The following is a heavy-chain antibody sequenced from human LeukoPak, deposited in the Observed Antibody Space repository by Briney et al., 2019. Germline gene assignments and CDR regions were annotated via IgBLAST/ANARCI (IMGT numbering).Heavy chain of an antibody. CDR1: GFTFSKNA. D-gene: IGHD4/OR15-4a*01. J-gene: IGHJ4*02. V-gene: IGHV3-23*01. CDR3: ARDPGAFPYFFDY. Sequence: PGGSLRLSCVASGFTFSKNALSWVRQTPGKGLECVSAISGEGRSPYYADSVKGRFTISRDDSKNTVYLQMNSLRVEDSAVYYCARDPGAFPYFFDYWGQGTLVTVSS. CDR2: ISGEGRSP.